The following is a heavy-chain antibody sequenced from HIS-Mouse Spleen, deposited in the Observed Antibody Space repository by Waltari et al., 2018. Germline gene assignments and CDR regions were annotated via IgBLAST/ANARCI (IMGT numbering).Heavy chain of an antibody. J-gene: IGHJ5*02. CDR1: SSGGYY. CDR3: ARSPYYDFWSGYSDNWFDP. CDR2: IYYSGST. D-gene: IGHD3-3*01. Sequence: SSGGYYWSWIRQHPGKGLEWIGYIYYSGSTYYNPSLKSRVTISVDTSKNQFSLKLSSVTAADTAVYYCARSPYYDFWSGYSDNWFDPWGQGTLVTVYS. V-gene: IGHV4-31*02.